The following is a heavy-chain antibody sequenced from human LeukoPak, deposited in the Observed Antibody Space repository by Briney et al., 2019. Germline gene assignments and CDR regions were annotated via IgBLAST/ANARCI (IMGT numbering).Heavy chain of an antibody. CDR2: IYSSGST. CDR1: GFTVSSNY. CDR3: ARDDTLDY. V-gene: IGHV3-66*01. D-gene: IGHD2-2*02. J-gene: IGHJ4*02. Sequence: GGSLRLSCAASGFTVSSNYMSRVRQAPGKGLEWVSVIYSSGSTYYADSVKGRFTISRDNSKNTLYLQMNSLRAEDTAVYYCARDDTLDYWGQGTLVTVSS.